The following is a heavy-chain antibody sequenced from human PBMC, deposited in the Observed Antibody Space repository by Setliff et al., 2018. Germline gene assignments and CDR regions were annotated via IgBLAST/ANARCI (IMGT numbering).Heavy chain of an antibody. V-gene: IGHV4-59*01. J-gene: IGHJ5*02. Sequence: SETLSLTCSVSGGSISSSYWTWIRQPPGKGLEWIGYIYSSGSSNYNPSLKSRVTISVDTSKNQLSLRLSSVTAADTAVYYCARAAKYDSSGYYGFWFDPWGQGNLVTVSS. CDR1: GGSISSSY. CDR3: ARAAKYDSSGYYGFWFDP. D-gene: IGHD3-22*01. CDR2: IYSSGSS.